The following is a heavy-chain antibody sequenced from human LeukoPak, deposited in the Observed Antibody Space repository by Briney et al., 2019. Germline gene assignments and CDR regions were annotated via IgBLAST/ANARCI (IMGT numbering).Heavy chain of an antibody. D-gene: IGHD2-2*01. Sequence: GASMKVSCKASGYTFTGYYIHWMRQAPGQGLEWMGWINPNSGGTTYAQKFQGRVTMTRDTSISTAYMELNGLRSDDTALYYCATGYCSGTTCLYYYYMGVWGTGTTVTVSS. V-gene: IGHV1-2*02. CDR1: GYTFTGYY. CDR2: INPNSGGT. CDR3: ATGYCSGTTCLYYYYMGV. J-gene: IGHJ6*03.